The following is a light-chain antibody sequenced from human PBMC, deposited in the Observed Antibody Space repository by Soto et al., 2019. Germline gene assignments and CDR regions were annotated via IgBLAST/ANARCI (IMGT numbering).Light chain of an antibody. CDR3: QQYNSYSRT. CDR1: QSVSVW. V-gene: IGKV1-5*03. CDR2: KAS. Sequence: DIQMTQSPSTLSASVGDRVTITCRASQSVSVWLAWYQQKPGKAPQLLIYKASILASGVPSRCSGSGSGTEFTLTISSLQPDDFATYHCQQYNSYSRTFGQGTALEI. J-gene: IGKJ2*01.